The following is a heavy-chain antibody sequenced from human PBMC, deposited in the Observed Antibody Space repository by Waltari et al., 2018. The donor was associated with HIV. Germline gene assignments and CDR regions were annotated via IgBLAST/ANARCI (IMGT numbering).Heavy chain of an antibody. CDR1: GGPIRRSSDY. CDR2: LYYTGTS. CDR3: ARLPDISGVTWGRWFET. D-gene: IGHD3-3*01. Sequence: QLQLQESGPGLVKPSETLSLTCTVSGGPIRRSSDYWAWIRQPPGEGLEWIGSLYYTGTSHYNPSLRGRVTMSVDTSKNQFSLKLTSVTAADTALYYCARLPDISGVTWGRWFETWGQGTLVTVSS. V-gene: IGHV4-39*01. J-gene: IGHJ5*02.